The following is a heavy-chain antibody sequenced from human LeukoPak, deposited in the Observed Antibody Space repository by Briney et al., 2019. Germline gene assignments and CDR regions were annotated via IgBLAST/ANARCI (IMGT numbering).Heavy chain of an antibody. D-gene: IGHD3-3*01. CDR3: ARGRSDYDFWSGYQAYYYYYMDV. V-gene: IGHV4-39*07. J-gene: IGHJ6*03. CDR1: GGSISSSSYY. CDR2: IYHSGST. Sequence: SETLSLTCTVSGGSISSSSYYWGRIRQPPGKGLEWIGYIYHSGSTYHNPSLKSRVTISVDRSKNQFSLKLSSVTAADTAVYYCARGRSDYDFWSGYQAYYYYYMDVWGKGTTVTVSS.